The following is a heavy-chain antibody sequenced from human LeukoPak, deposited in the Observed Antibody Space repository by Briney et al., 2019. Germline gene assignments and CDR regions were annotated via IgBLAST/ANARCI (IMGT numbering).Heavy chain of an antibody. J-gene: IGHJ3*02. V-gene: IGHV1-46*01. CDR2: INPSGGST. CDR1: GYTFTSYY. Sequence: ASVKVSCKASGYTFTSYYMHWVRQAPGQGLEWMGIINPSGGSTSYAQKFQGRVTMTRDMSTSTVYMELSSLRSEDTAVYYCARKRVDTAMVTMPDAFDIWGQGTMVTVSS. CDR3: ARKRVDTAMVTMPDAFDI. D-gene: IGHD5-18*01.